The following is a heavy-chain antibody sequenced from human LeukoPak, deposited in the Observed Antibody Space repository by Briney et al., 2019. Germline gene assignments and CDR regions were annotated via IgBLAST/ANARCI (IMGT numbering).Heavy chain of an antibody. J-gene: IGHJ4*02. CDR2: INSDGSST. D-gene: IGHD3-10*01. V-gene: IGHV3-74*01. CDR1: GSTFSSYW. Sequence: GGSLRLSCAASGSTFSSYWMHWVRQAPGKGLVWVSRINSDGSSTGYADSVKGRFTISRDNAKNTLYLQMNSLRAEDTAVYYCARVSGSRGFDYWGQGTLVTVSS. CDR3: ARVSGSRGFDY.